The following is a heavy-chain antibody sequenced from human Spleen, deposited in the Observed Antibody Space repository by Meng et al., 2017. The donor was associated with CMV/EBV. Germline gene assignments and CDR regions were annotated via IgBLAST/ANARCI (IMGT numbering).Heavy chain of an antibody. J-gene: IGHJ6*02. V-gene: IGHV3-30-3*01. D-gene: IGHD2-2*01. CDR3: ARDRSSTSCWGMDV. CDR2: ISYDGSNK. Sequence: GESLKISCAASGFTFSSYAMHWVRQAPGKGLEWVAVISYDGSNKYYADSVEGRFTISRENSKNTLYLQMNSLRAEDTAVYYCARDRSSTSCWGMDVWGQGTTVTVSS. CDR1: GFTFSSYA.